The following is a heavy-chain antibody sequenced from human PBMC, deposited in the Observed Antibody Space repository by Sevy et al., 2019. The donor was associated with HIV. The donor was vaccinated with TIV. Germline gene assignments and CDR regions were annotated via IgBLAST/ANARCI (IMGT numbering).Heavy chain of an antibody. CDR2: ISYDGSNK. Sequence: GGSLRLSCAASGFTFSSYGMHWVRQAPGKGLEWMAVISYDGSNKYYADSVKGRFTISRDNSKNTLYLQMNSLRAEDTAVYYCAQDSVSYDFWSGSLYYYYGMDVWGQGTTVTVSS. CDR3: AQDSVSYDFWSGSLYYYYGMDV. J-gene: IGHJ6*02. CDR1: GFTFSSYG. V-gene: IGHV3-30*18. D-gene: IGHD3-3*01.